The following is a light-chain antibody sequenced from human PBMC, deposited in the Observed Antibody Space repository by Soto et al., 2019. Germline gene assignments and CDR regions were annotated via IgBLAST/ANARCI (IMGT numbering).Light chain of an antibody. CDR2: GAS. CDR1: QSVSSNY. J-gene: IGKJ1*01. V-gene: IGKV3-20*01. Sequence: PGERATLSCRASQSVSSNYLAWYQQRPGQAPRLLIYGASTRATGIPDRFSGSGSGTDFTLTISRLEPEDFAVYYCQQYGSLSWTFGQGTKFAIK. CDR3: QQYGSLSWT.